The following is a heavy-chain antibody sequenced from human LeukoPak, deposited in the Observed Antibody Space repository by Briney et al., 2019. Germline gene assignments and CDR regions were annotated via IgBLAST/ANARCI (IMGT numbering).Heavy chain of an antibody. CDR3: ARFSVAAAGTGWFDP. D-gene: IGHD6-13*01. V-gene: IGHV4-59*01. J-gene: IGHJ5*02. Sequence: SETLSLTCTVSGVSISSYYWSWIRQPPGKGLELIGYIYYSGSTNYNPSLKSRVTISVDTSKNQLSLKLSSVTAADTAGYYCARFSVAAAGTGWFDPWGQGTLVTVSA. CDR2: IYYSGST. CDR1: GVSISSYY.